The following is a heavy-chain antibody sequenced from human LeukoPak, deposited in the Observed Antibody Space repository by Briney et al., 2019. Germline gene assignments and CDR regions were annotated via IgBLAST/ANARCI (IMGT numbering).Heavy chain of an antibody. D-gene: IGHD3-22*01. J-gene: IGHJ6*03. CDR2: IYYSGST. Sequence: ETLSLTCTVSGGSISSYYWSWIRQPPGKGLEWIGYIYYSGSTNYNPSLKSRVTISVDTSKNQFSLKLSSVTAADTAVYYCAREGVDDNSYYYYMDVWGKGTTVTVSS. V-gene: IGHV4-59*01. CDR1: GGSISSYY. CDR3: AREGVDDNSYYYYMDV.